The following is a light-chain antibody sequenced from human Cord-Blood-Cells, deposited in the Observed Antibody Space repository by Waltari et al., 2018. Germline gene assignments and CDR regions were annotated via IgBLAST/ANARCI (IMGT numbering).Light chain of an antibody. CDR2: DAS. Sequence: EIVLTQSPATLSLSPGERATLSGRASQSVSSSLAWYQQKPGQAPRLLLYDASNRATGSPARFSGSGSGTDFTLTISSLEPEDFAVYYCQQRSNWPLTFGGGTKVEIK. CDR1: QSVSSS. J-gene: IGKJ4*01. CDR3: QQRSNWPLT. V-gene: IGKV3-11*01.